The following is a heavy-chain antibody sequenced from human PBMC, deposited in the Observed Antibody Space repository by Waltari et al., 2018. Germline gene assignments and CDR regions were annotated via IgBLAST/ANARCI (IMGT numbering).Heavy chain of an antibody. CDR1: GYPFTNFY. D-gene: IGHD7-27*01. CDR3: AKDNHWGLDF. J-gene: IGHJ4*02. V-gene: IGHV1-2*02. Sequence: QVQLVQSGAEVKKPGASVKVSCKASGYPFTNFYVHWVRQAPGQGLEWMACIHPNSGTTHHAPEFQGRVTMTRDTSISIAYLELSGLTSDDTAVYYCAKDNHWGLDFWGQGSLITVSS. CDR2: IHPNSGTT.